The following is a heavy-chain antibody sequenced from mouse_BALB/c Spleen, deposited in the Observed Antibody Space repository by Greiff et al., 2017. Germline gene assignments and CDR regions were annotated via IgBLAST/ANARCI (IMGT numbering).Heavy chain of an antibody. J-gene: IGHJ3*01. CDR3: ARGGMITTWFAY. CDR1: GFTFSSYG. V-gene: IGHV5-6-3*01. CDR2: INSNGGST. Sequence: EVMLVESGGGLVQPGGSLKLSCAASGFTFSSYGMSWVRQTPDKRLELVATINSNGGSTYYPDSVKGRFTISRDNAKNTLYLQMSSLKSEDTAMYYCARGGMITTWFAYWGQGTLVTVSA. D-gene: IGHD2-4*01.